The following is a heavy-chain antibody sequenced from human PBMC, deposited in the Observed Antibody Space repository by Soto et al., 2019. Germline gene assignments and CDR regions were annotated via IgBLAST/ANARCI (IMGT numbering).Heavy chain of an antibody. CDR3: ARVGTNWNYSNWHAFDI. D-gene: IGHD1-7*01. V-gene: IGHV4-31*03. J-gene: IGHJ3*02. Sequence: QVQLQESGPGLVKPSQTLSLTCTVSGGSISSGGYYWSWIRQPPGKGLEWIGYIYYSGSTYYNPSLKSRVTISVDTSKNQFSLKLSSVTAADTAVYYCARVGTNWNYSNWHAFDIWGQGTMVTVSS. CDR1: GGSISSGGYY. CDR2: IYYSGST.